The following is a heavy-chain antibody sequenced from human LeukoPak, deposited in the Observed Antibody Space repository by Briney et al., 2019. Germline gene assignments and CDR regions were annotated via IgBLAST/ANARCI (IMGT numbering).Heavy chain of an antibody. CDR1: GYTFTNYG. Sequence: ASVKVSCKASGYTFTNYGIIWVRQAPGQGLEWMGWISTYNGNTNYIQKLQGRVTVTTDTSTSTAYMELSSLRSEDTAVYYCARGMGWEPEYAFDIWGQGTMVTVSS. V-gene: IGHV1-18*01. J-gene: IGHJ3*02. CDR3: ARGMGWEPEYAFDI. D-gene: IGHD1-26*01. CDR2: ISTYNGNT.